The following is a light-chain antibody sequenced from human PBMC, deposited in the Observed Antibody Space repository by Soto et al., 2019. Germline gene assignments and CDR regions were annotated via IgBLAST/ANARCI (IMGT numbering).Light chain of an antibody. V-gene: IGKV1-9*01. Sequence: DIQLTQSPSFLSASVGDRVTISCRASQGISSYLAWYQQTPGKAPKLLIYASSILQSGVPSRFSGSGSATEFTLTISSLQPEDFATYYCQQLNTFPVTFGQGTRLAI. J-gene: IGKJ5*01. CDR3: QQLNTFPVT. CDR1: QGISSY. CDR2: ASS.